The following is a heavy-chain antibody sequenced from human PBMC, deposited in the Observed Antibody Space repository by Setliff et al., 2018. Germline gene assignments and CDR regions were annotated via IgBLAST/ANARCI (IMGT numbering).Heavy chain of an antibody. D-gene: IGHD2-15*01. CDR3: GRGFSRIEGWGNWFDP. CDR2: IYDSGSS. CDR1: GSSVSNSGFF. J-gene: IGHJ5*02. Sequence: PSETLSLTCTVSGSSVSNSGFFWGWLRQAPGKGLEWIGNIYDSGSSNYNASLKSRLIITRDTSKNQISLKLTSVTAADTAVYYCGRGFSRIEGWGNWFDPWGQGILVTVSS. V-gene: IGHV4-39*01.